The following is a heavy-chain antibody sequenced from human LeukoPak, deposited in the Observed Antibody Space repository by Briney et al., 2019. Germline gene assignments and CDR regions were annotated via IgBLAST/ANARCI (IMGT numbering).Heavy chain of an antibody. J-gene: IGHJ4*02. CDR1: GFTFSSYA. D-gene: IGHD2-2*01. CDR2: ISYDGSNK. Sequence: PGRSLRLSCAASGFTFSSYAMHWVRQAPGKGLEWVAVISYDGSNKYYADSVKGRFTISRDNSKNTLYLQMNSLRAEDTAVYYCARVRAEVGYCSSTSCYALDYWSQGTLVTVSS. V-gene: IGHV3-30*04. CDR3: ARVRAEVGYCSSTSCYALDY.